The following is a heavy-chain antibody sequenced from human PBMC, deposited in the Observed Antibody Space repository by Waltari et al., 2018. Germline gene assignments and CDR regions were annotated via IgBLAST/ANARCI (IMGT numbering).Heavy chain of an antibody. Sequence: QLQLQESGPGLVKPSETLSFTCTVSGGSISSSSYYWGWIRQHPGKGREWIGHIYYSGSTSSHPSLKSRVTISVDTSKNQFSRKLSSVTAADTAVYYCATKRESSASGFDYWGQGTLVTVSS. CDR3: ATKRESSASGFDY. V-gene: IGHV4-39*01. CDR1: GGSISSSSYY. D-gene: IGHD6-19*01. CDR2: IYYSGST. J-gene: IGHJ4*02.